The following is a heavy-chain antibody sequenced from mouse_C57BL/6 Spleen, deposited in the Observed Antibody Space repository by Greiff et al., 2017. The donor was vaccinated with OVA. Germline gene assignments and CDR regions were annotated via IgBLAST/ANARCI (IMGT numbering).Heavy chain of an antibody. J-gene: IGHJ1*03. Sequence: VQLQQSGPELVKPGASVKISCKASGYAFSSSWMNWVKQRPGKGLEWVGRIYPGAGDNKYTGKLQGKATLTADKSSSTASMQLSSLTSEDSAVYFSARLITTVVAPWYFDGWGTGTTVTVSS. V-gene: IGHV1-82*01. CDR1: GYAFSSSW. D-gene: IGHD1-1*01. CDR3: ARLITTVVAPWYFDG. CDR2: IYPGAGDN.